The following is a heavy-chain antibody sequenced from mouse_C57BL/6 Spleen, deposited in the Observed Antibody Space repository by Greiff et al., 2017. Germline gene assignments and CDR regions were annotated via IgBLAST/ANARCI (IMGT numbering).Heavy chain of an antibody. CDR1: GYTFTSYW. J-gene: IGHJ2*01. CDR2: IDPSDIYT. D-gene: IGHD1-1*01. Sequence: QVQLQQPGAELVKPGASVKLSCKASGYTFTSYWMQWVKQRPGQGLEWIGEIDPSDIYTNYNQKFKGKATLTVDTSSSTAYMQLSSLTSEDSAVYYCARGTAVVATYYFDYWGQGTTLTVSS. CDR3: ARGTAVVATYYFDY. V-gene: IGHV1-50*01.